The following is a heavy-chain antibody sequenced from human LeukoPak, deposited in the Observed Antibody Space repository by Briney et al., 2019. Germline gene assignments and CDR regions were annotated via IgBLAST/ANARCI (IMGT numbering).Heavy chain of an antibody. CDR2: ISGSGGST. V-gene: IGHV3-23*01. J-gene: IGHJ4*02. CDR1: GLTFSSYA. CDR3: AKTRDIVVVVAVFDY. Sequence: GGSLRLSCAASGLTFSSYAMSWVRQAPGKGLEWVSAISGSGGSTYYADSVKGQFTISRDNSKNTLYLQMNSLRAEDTAVYYCAKTRDIVVVVAVFDYWGQGTLVTVSS. D-gene: IGHD2-15*01.